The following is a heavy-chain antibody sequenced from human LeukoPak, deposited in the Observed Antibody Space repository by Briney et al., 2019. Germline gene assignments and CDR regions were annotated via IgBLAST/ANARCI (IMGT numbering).Heavy chain of an antibody. CDR2: ISYDGSNK. J-gene: IGHJ4*02. CDR1: GFTFGSYG. V-gene: IGHV3-30*18. CDR3: AKDLSSSSWYVGNFDY. D-gene: IGHD6-13*01. Sequence: GRSLRLSCAASGFTFGSYGMHWVRQAPGKGLEWVAVISYDGSNKYYADSVKGRFTISRDNSKNTLYLQMNSLRAEDTAVYYCAKDLSSSSWYVGNFDYWGQGTLVTVSS.